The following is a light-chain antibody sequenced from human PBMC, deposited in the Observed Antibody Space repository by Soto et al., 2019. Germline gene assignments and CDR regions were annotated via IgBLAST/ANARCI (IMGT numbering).Light chain of an antibody. J-gene: IGLJ1*01. CDR1: SSDVGAYNY. CDR2: DVS. CDR3: SSYTSATPHV. Sequence: QSVLTQPASVSGSPGQSITISCTGTSSDVGAYNYDSWYQQYPGEAPKVIIYDVSHRPAGVSNRFSGSKSGNTASLTISGLQTQDEADYSCSSYTSATPHVFGTGTKVPVL. V-gene: IGLV2-14*01.